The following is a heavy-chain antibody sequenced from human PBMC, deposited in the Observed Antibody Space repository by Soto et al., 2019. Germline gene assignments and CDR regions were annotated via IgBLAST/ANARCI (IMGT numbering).Heavy chain of an antibody. D-gene: IGHD2-8*01. CDR3: CWCGSINYYFNH. CDR1: GFKFSDAW. V-gene: IGHV3-15*01. CDR2: MKSKGSGGTT. J-gene: IGHJ4*02. Sequence: EVQLVESGGDLVKPGGSLRLSCTASGFKFSDAWMSWVRQVPGKGLEWVGRMKSKGSGGTTDYAAPVKGRITISRDDSKNTVYLQMNSLKTEDAAMYYCCWCGSINYYFNHWGQGTLVTVS.